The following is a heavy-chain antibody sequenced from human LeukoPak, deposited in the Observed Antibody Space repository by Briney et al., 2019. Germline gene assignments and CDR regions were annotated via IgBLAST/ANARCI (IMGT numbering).Heavy chain of an antibody. J-gene: IGHJ4*02. V-gene: IGHV3-48*03. D-gene: IGHD4/OR15-4a*01. CDR3: ARDGPYGELDY. Sequence: GGSLRLSCAASGFTLSIYEMNWVRQAPGKGPEWVSYISTSGDITYYADSVKGRFTISRDNAKKSLYLQMNSLRAEDTAVYYCARDGPYGELDYWGQGALVTVSS. CDR1: GFTLSIYE. CDR2: ISTSGDIT.